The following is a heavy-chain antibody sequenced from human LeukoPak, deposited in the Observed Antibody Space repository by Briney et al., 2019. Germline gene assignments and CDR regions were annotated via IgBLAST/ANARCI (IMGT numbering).Heavy chain of an antibody. V-gene: IGHV1-18*01. CDR3: ARDDNYGIFVNVDY. CDR2: ISTSTGDT. CDR1: GYSFILYG. D-gene: IGHD4-11*01. Sequence: ASVKGSCKTSGYSFILYGISWVRQAPGQGPEWMGWISTSTGDTKYTQKFQGRVTLTTDSSTSTAYMELSSLRSDDTAVYYCARDDNYGIFVNVDYWGQGTLVTVSS. J-gene: IGHJ4*02.